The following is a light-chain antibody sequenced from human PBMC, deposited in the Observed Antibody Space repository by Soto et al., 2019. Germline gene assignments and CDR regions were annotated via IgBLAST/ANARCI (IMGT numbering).Light chain of an antibody. CDR3: HQSYITPVT. Sequence: DIQMTQSPSSLSACVGDRFTITCRASQTISRYLNWYQQRPGKAPNLLIYSESSLQSGVPSRLSGSGSGTDFTITISSLQPEDFATYYCHQSYITPVTFGQVTKVAIK. J-gene: IGKJ1*01. CDR2: SES. CDR1: QTISRY. V-gene: IGKV1-39*01.